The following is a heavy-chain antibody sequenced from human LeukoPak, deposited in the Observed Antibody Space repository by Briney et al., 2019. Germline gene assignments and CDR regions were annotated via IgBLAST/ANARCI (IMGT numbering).Heavy chain of an antibody. D-gene: IGHD6-6*01. CDR2: IYYSGST. J-gene: IGHJ4*02. CDR3: ARGGIAARPGGYFDY. V-gene: IGHV4-59*08. Sequence: PPGTLSLTCTVSGGSIRIYSWSWIRQPPGKGLGWIGYIYYSGSTNYNPSLKSRVTISVDTPKNQFSLKLSSVTAADTAVYYCARGGIAARPGGYFDYWGQGTLVTVSS. CDR1: GGSIRIYS.